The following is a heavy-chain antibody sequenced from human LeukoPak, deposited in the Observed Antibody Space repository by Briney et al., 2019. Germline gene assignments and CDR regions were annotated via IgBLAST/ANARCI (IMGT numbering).Heavy chain of an antibody. CDR2: TSGSGSDT. J-gene: IGHJ4*02. CDR1: GFTFSDYY. Sequence: PGGSLRLSCAASGFTFSDYYMTWIRQAPGKGLEWVSYTSGSGSDTNYADSVKGRFTISRDNAKNSLYLQMNSLRAEDTAVYYCARVNPISSGFYVYWGQGTLVIVSS. CDR3: ARVNPISSGFYVY. D-gene: IGHD3-22*01. V-gene: IGHV3-11*06.